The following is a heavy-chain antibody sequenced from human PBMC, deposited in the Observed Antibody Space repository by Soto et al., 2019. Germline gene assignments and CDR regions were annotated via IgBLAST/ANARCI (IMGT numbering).Heavy chain of an antibody. CDR2: IYIRGST. CDR1: GGSISSYY. CDR3: AKSGGYSSGWYYFDY. D-gene: IGHD6-19*01. Sequence: SETLSLTCTVSGGSISSYYCSWVRKPAGKGLEWIGRIYIRGSTNYNPSLKSRVTMSVETSKKQFSLKLSSVTAADTAVYYCAKSGGYSSGWYYFDYWGQGTLVTVSS. V-gene: IGHV4-4*07. J-gene: IGHJ4*02.